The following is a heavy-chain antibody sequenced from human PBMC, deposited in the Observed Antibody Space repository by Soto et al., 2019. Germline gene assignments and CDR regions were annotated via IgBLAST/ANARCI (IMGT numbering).Heavy chain of an antibody. CDR3: ARDLGGYYYDSSGPDAFDI. CDR1: GYTFTSYG. D-gene: IGHD3-22*01. J-gene: IGHJ3*02. V-gene: IGHV1-18*01. Sequence: ASVEVSCRASGYTFTSYGISWVRQAPGQGLEWMGWISAYNGNTNYAQKLQGRVTMTTDTSTSTAYMELRSLRSDDTAVYYCARDLGGYYYDSSGPDAFDIWGQGTMVTVS. CDR2: ISAYNGNT.